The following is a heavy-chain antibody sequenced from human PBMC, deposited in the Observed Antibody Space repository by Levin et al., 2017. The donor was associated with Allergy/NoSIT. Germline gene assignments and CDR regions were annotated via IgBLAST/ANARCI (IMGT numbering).Heavy chain of an antibody. CDR1: GFTFSSYG. CDR2: ISYDGSNK. J-gene: IGHJ6*03. D-gene: IGHD3-10*01. CDR3: AKDGRLTMAYYYYMDV. Sequence: GGSLRLSCAASGFTFSSYGMHWVRQAPGKGLEWVAVISYDGSNKYYADSVKGRFTISRDNSKNTLYLQMNSLRAEDTAVYYCAKDGRLTMAYYYYMDVWGKGTTVTVSS. V-gene: IGHV3-30*18.